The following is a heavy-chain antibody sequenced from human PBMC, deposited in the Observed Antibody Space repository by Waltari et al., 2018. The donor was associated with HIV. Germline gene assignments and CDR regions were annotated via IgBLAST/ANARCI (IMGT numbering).Heavy chain of an antibody. CDR2: INGDGSST. Sequence: EVQLVESGGGLVQPGGSLRLSCAASGFTFSSYWMHWVRQAPGKGLVWGSRINGDGSSTIYADSVKGPLTISRYNAKNTLYLQMISLRAEDTAVYYCARLGYVWGSYRSPRAFDIWGQGTMVTVSS. CDR1: GFTFSSYW. V-gene: IGHV3-74*01. J-gene: IGHJ3*02. D-gene: IGHD3-16*02. CDR3: ARLGYVWGSYRSPRAFDI.